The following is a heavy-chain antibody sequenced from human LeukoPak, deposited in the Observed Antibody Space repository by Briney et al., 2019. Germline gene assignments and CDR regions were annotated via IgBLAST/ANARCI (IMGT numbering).Heavy chain of an antibody. CDR3: ARQGPRRAYDYYN. CDR2: IFYTGST. J-gene: IGHJ4*02. V-gene: IGHV4-39*01. Sequence: SETLSLTCIVSDGSISSSSYYWGWIRQPPGKGLEWIGSIFYTGSTYYNPSLKSRVTISVDTSKNQFSLRLSSVTAADTAVYYCARQGPRRAYDYYNWGQGTLVTVSS. CDR1: DGSISSSSYY. D-gene: IGHD3-10*01.